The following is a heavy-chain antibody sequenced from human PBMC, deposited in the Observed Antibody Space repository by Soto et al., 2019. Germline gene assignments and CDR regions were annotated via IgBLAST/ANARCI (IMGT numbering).Heavy chain of an antibody. Sequence: QVQLAESGGGVVQSGRSLRLSCAASGFTFSNYIMHWVRQAPGKGLEWVAVILDDGNNKYYADSVKGRFTISRDNSKNTLYLQMNSLRTEDTAVYYCARDDEGGSDCDLGYWGEGALVTVSS. J-gene: IGHJ4*02. CDR1: GFTFSNYI. CDR3: ARDDEGGSDCDLGY. CDR2: ILDDGNNK. D-gene: IGHD3-10*01. V-gene: IGHV3-30-3*01.